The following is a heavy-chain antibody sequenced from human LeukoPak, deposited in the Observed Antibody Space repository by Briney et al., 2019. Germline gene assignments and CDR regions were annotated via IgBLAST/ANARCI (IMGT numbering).Heavy chain of an antibody. CDR1: GYTFTSYY. V-gene: IGHV1-46*03. Sequence: ASVKVSCKASGYTFTSYYMHWVRQAPGQGLEGMGIINPSGGSTSYAQKLQGRVTMTRDTSTSTVYMELSSLRSEDTAVYYCARTCITGTTISPFDYWGQGTLVTVSS. CDR2: INPSGGST. D-gene: IGHD1-7*01. J-gene: IGHJ4*02. CDR3: ARTCITGTTISPFDY.